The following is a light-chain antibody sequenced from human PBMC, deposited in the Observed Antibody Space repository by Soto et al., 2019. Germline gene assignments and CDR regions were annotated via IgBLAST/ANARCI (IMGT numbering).Light chain of an antibody. V-gene: IGKV3-20*01. CDR2: GTS. Sequence: EIVFTQSPFTLSLSPWERATLSCRASQRISSRYLACYQQKPCQAPRLLMSGTSNRANGTPDRFTRSGYGTDFALTIRRLEPEDFAVYYGQQYGSAPITIGESTRLEIK. CDR3: QQYGSAPIT. J-gene: IGKJ5*01. CDR1: QRISSRY.